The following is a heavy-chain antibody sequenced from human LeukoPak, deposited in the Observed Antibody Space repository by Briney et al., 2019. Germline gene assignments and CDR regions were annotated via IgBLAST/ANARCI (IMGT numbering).Heavy chain of an antibody. D-gene: IGHD5-18*01. CDR1: GGSFSGYY. V-gene: IGHV4-34*01. CDR3: ARGGGYTYGPGNFEY. J-gene: IGHJ4*02. CDR2: INHSGST. Sequence: SETLSLTCAVYGGSFSGYYWSWIRQPPGKGLEWIGEINHSGSTNYNPSLKSRVTISVDTSKNQFSLKLSSVTAADTAVYYCARGGGYTYGPGNFEYWGQGTLVTVSS.